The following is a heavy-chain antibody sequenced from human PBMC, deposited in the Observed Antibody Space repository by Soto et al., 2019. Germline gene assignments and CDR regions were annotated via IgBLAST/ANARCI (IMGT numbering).Heavy chain of an antibody. V-gene: IGHV1-69*01. CDR1: GGGFSTYA. D-gene: IGHD2-21*01. J-gene: IGHJ5*02. CDR3: ARAGINWLDP. Sequence: QVQLVQSGAEVKKPGSSVKVSCKASGGGFSTYAITWVRQAPGQGLEWMGGITPIFDTTNYAQKFQGRVTITADESTTTVHMELTSLTSEDTAVYYCARAGINWLDPWGQGTLVIVSS. CDR2: ITPIFDTT.